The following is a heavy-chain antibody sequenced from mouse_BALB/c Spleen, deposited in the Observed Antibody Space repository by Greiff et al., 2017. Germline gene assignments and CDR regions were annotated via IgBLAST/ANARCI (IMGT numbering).Heavy chain of an antibody. D-gene: IGHD1-1*01. V-gene: IGHV5-17*02. J-gene: IGHJ1*01. CDR3: ARFYYGSSWYFDV. Sequence: EVQLVESGGGLVKPGGSRKLSCAASGFTFSSFGMHWVRQAPEKGLEWVAYISSGSSTIYYADTVKGRFTISRDNPKNTLFLQMTSLRSEDTAMYYCARFYYGSSWYFDVWGAGTTVTVSS. CDR1: GFTFSSFG. CDR2: ISSGSSTI.